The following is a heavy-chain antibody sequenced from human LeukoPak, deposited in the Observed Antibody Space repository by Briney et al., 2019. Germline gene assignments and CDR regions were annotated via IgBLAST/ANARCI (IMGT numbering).Heavy chain of an antibody. D-gene: IGHD1-26*01. V-gene: IGHV3-7*01. CDR1: GFNLSSYW. CDR2: RKQDGSEK. CDR3: ARVEWELLPDYWYYYYYMDV. Sequence: PGGSLRLSCAASGFNLSSYWMSWVRQAPGKGLEWVANRKQDGSEKYYVDSVKGRFTISRDNAKNSLYLQMNSLRAEDTAVYYCARVEWELLPDYWYYYYYMDVWGKGTTVTVSS. J-gene: IGHJ6*03.